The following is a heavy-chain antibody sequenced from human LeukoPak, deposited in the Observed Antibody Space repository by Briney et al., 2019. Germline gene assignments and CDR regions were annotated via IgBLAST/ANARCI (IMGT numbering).Heavy chain of an antibody. J-gene: IGHJ3*02. Sequence: SETLSLTCTVSGGSISSYYWSWIRQPPGKGLEWIGCIYYSGSTNYNPSLKSRVTISVDTSKNQFSLKLSSVTAADTAVYYCARALFVYDSSGYLALGAFDIWGQGTMVTVSS. D-gene: IGHD3-22*01. V-gene: IGHV4-59*01. CDR1: GGSISSYY. CDR3: ARALFVYDSSGYLALGAFDI. CDR2: IYYSGST.